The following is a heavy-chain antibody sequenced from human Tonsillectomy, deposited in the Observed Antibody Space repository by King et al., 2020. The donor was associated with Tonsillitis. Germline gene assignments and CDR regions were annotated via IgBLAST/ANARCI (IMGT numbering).Heavy chain of an antibody. CDR3: AKGGYHCRSFSCSYAEYFQH. D-gene: IGHD2-2*01. CDR1: GFPFDVYA. Sequence: VQLVESGGALVQPGRSLRLSCAASGFPFDVYAMHWVRQAPGKGLEWVSSINWNSDRIDYADSVKGRFTISRDNANHSRYLQMNRLRAEDTALYYCAKGGYHCRSFSCSYAEYFQHWGQGALVIVSS. CDR2: INWNSDRI. V-gene: IGHV3-9*01. J-gene: IGHJ1*01.